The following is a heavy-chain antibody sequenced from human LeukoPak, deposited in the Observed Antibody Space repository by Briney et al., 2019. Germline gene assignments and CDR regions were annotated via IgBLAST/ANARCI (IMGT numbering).Heavy chain of an antibody. D-gene: IGHD1-26*01. CDR1: GFTFDDYA. J-gene: IGHJ4*02. CDR2: ISWNSGSI. V-gene: IGHV3-9*01. CDR3: AKDKGAGGGYFKN. Sequence: GRSLRLSCAASGFTFDDYAMHWVRQAPGKGLEWVSGISWNSGSIGYADSVKGRFTISRDNAKNSLYLQMNSLRAEDTALYYCAKDKGAGGGYFKNWGQGTLVTVSS.